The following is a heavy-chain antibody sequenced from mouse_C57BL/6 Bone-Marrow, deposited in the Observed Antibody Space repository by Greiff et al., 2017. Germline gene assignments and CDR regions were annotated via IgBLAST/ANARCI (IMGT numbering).Heavy chain of an antibody. J-gene: IGHJ2*01. Sequence: VQLQQSGAELVRPGTSVKLSCKASGYTFTSYWMHWVKQRPGQGLEWIGVIDPSDSYTNYNQKFKGKATLTVDTSSSTAYMQLSSLTSEDSAVYYCASGDLWGQGTTLTVSS. CDR2: IDPSDSYT. D-gene: IGHD3-3*01. CDR1: GYTFTSYW. V-gene: IGHV1-59*01. CDR3: ASGDL.